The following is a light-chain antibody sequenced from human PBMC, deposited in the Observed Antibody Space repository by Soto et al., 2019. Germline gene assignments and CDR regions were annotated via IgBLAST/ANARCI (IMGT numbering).Light chain of an antibody. V-gene: IGKV1-5*01. CDR2: DAS. Sequence: EILLTQSPATLSASPGDRATLTCRASQSVSSCLAWYQQKPGKAPTLLIYDASSRASGVPARFSGSGSGTEFTLTISSLQPDDFAAYYCQQYDSYPGTFGQGTKVEIK. J-gene: IGKJ1*01. CDR3: QQYDSYPGT. CDR1: QSVSSC.